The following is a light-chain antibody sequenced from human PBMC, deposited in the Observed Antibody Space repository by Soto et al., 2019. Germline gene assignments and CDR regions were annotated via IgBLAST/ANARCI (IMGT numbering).Light chain of an antibody. Sequence: DIPMTQSPSTLSASVGDRVTITCRASQSISSWLAWYQQKPGKAPKLLIYKASSLQSGVPSRFSGSGSGTEFTLPISSLQPDDFATYYCQHSWTFGQGTKVEIK. CDR1: QSISSW. CDR2: KAS. V-gene: IGKV1-5*03. CDR3: QHSWT. J-gene: IGKJ1*01.